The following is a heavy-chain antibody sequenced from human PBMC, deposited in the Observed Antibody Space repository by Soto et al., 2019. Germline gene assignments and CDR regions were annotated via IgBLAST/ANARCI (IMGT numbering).Heavy chain of an antibody. J-gene: IGHJ5*02. V-gene: IGHV1-69*08. CDR3: ARDKQQLGNNWFDP. CDR1: GGTFSSYT. D-gene: IGHD6-13*01. CDR2: IIPILGIA. Sequence: QVQLVQSGAEVKKPGSSVKVSCKASGGTFSSYTISWVRQAPGQGLEWMGRIIPILGIANYAQKFQGRVTITADKSTSTAYMELSSLRSEVTAVYYCARDKQQLGNNWFDPWCQVTLVIVAS.